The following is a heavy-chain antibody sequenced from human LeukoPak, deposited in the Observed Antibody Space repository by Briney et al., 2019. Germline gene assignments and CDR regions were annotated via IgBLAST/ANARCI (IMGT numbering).Heavy chain of an antibody. CDR2: IRPTDGTT. Sequence: GGSLRLSCEASGFTFSNYGMNWVRQAPGKGLEWVSYIRPTDGTTHYTDAVEGRFTISRDNVKYSLSLQMTSLRVDDSAIYYCVRGQTSLDNWFDPWGQGTLVIVSS. V-gene: IGHV3-48*01. CDR1: GFTFSNYG. CDR3: VRGQTSLDNWFDP. J-gene: IGHJ5*02.